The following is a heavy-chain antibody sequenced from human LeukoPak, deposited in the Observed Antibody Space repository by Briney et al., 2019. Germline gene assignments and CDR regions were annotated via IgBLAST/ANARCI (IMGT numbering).Heavy chain of an antibody. CDR2: ISSSSSYI. Sequence: GGSLRLSCAASGFTFSSYYMNWVRQAPGKGLEWISSISSSSSYIYYADSVKGRFTISRDNAKNSLYLQMNSLRAEDTAVYYCARRDFWSGYYTRGFDPWGQGTLVTVSS. CDR3: ARRDFWSGYYTRGFDP. V-gene: IGHV3-21*01. CDR1: GFTFSSYY. J-gene: IGHJ5*02. D-gene: IGHD3-3*01.